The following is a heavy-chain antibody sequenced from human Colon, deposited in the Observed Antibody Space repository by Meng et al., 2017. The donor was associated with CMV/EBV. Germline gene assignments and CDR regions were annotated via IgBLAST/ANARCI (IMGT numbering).Heavy chain of an antibody. CDR2: IYHSGTI. CDR1: GYSISSGYY. V-gene: IGHV4-38-2*02. D-gene: IGHD6-19*01. CDR3: ARVDSGRQGIDY. J-gene: IGHJ4*02. Sequence: ESLKISCTVSGYSISSGYYWGWIRQSPGQGLEWIANIYHSGTIADNPSLKSRVTISVDTSRNQFSLKLASVTAADTAVYFCARVDSGRQGIDYWGQGTLVTVSS.